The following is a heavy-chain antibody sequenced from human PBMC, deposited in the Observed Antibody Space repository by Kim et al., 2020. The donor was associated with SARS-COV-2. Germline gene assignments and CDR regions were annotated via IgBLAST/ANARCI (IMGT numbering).Heavy chain of an antibody. CDR1: GFTFSSYA. J-gene: IGHJ3*02. Sequence: GGSLRLSCAASGFTFSSYAMSWVRQAPGKGLEWVSAISGSGGSTYYADSVKGRFTISRDNSKNTLYLQMNSLRAEDTAVYYCAKVSLGDLAGYDAFDIWGQGTMVTVSS. D-gene: IGHD3-16*01. CDR2: ISGSGGST. V-gene: IGHV3-23*01. CDR3: AKVSLGDLAGYDAFDI.